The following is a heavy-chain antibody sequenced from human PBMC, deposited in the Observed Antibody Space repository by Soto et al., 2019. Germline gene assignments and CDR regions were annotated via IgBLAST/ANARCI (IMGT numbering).Heavy chain of an antibody. CDR2: ISSGSTTI. J-gene: IGHJ2*01. V-gene: IGHV3-48*01. CDR1: GFTLSDYG. CDR3: ARDWYFDL. Sequence: EVQLVESGGGFVQPGGSLRLSCAASGFTLSDYGMNWVRQSPGKGLEWVSYISSGSTTIFYADSVKGRLTISRDNAKNSLYLQMNSLRADDTAVYYCARDWYFDLWGRGTLVTVSS.